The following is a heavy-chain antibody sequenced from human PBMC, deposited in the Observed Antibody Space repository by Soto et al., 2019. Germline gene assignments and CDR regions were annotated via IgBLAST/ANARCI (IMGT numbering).Heavy chain of an antibody. J-gene: IGHJ4*02. Sequence: ITLRESGPALVRPTQTLTLTCTFSGFSLNSNGVGVGWIRQPPGKALEWLALIYWDDDHRYSPSLKTRLTITKDTSKNQVVLTLTKLVPEDTATYYCARELYHSTYFDSWGQGTLVTVSS. CDR1: GFSLNSNGVG. CDR3: ARELYHSTYFDS. D-gene: IGHD1-7*01. V-gene: IGHV2-5*02. CDR2: IYWDDDH.